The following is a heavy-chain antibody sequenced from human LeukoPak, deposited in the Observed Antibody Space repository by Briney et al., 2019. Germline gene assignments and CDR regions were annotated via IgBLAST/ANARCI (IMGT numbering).Heavy chain of an antibody. CDR1: GGSFSGYY. CDR3: ARASGCSGGSCYYALF. Sequence: SETLSLTCAVYGGSFSGYYWSWIRQPPGKGLECIGEINHSGSTNYNPSLKSRVTVSVDTSKNQFSLKLSSVTAADTAVYYCARASGCSGGSCYYALFWGQGTLVTVSS. D-gene: IGHD2-15*01. CDR2: INHSGST. V-gene: IGHV4-34*01. J-gene: IGHJ4*02.